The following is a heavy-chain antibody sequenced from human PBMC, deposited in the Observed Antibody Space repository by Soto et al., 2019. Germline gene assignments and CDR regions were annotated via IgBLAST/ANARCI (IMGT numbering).Heavy chain of an antibody. V-gene: IGHV3-30*03. CDR1: GFTFSSYG. CDR2: ISYDGSNK. D-gene: IGHD3-22*01. J-gene: IGHJ4*02. Sequence: GGSLRLSCAASGFTFSSYGMHWVRQAPGKGLEWVAVISYDGSNKYYADSVKGRFTISRDNSKNTLYLQMNSLRAEDTAVYYCAIMESVVDHYFDYWGQGTLVTVSS. CDR3: AIMESVVDHYFDY.